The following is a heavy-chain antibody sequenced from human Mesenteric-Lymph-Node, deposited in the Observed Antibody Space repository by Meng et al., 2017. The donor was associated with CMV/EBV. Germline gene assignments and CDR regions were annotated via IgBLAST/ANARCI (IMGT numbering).Heavy chain of an antibody. CDR1: GFTFSNYG. V-gene: IGHV3-30*02. CDR3: AKENEQQMDLDY. CDR2: IRSDGSDK. D-gene: IGHD6-13*01. J-gene: IGHJ4*02. Sequence: GESLKISCAASGFTFSNYGIHWVRQAPDKGLEWVAFIRSDGSDKYYADSVKGRFTISRDNSKNTLYVQMNSLRPEDTAVYYCAKENEQQMDLDYWGQGAVVTVST.